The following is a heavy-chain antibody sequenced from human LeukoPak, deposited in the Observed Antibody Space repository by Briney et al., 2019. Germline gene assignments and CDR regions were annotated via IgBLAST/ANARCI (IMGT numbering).Heavy chain of an antibody. CDR1: GFAFSSYS. Sequence: GGSLRLSCAASGFAFSSYSMNWVRKAQGKGLEWVSSISSSSSYIYYADSVKGRFTISRDNAKNSLYLQMNSLRAEDTAVYYCAVEQQLLTTEAFDIWGQGTMVTVSS. CDR3: AVEQQLLTTEAFDI. V-gene: IGHV3-21*01. CDR2: ISSSSSYI. J-gene: IGHJ3*02. D-gene: IGHD6-13*01.